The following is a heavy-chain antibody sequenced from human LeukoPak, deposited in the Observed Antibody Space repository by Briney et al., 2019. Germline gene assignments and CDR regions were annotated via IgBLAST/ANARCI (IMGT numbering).Heavy chain of an antibody. Sequence: GGSLRLSCAASGSTFSNYGLHWVRQAPGKGLEWVALISTDGSGKNYADSVRCRFTISRDNSKNTLYLQMNSLRAEDTAVYYCARIHITMVRGIIKWESYYYGMDVWGQGTTVTVSS. D-gene: IGHD3-10*01. CDR2: ISTDGSGK. J-gene: IGHJ6*02. CDR3: ARIHITMVRGIIKWESYYYGMDV. CDR1: GSTFSNYG. V-gene: IGHV3-30*03.